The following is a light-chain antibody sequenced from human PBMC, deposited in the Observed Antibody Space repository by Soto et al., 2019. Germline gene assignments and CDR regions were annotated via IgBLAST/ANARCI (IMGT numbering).Light chain of an antibody. Sequence: EIVLTQSPGTLSLSPGERATLSCRASQTVSSSYLAWFQQKPGQAPRLLIYGASYRATGIPDRFSGSGSGTDFTLTISRLEPEDCAVYYCKQYGTAPPLTFGAGTRVEV. CDR2: GAS. CDR1: QTVSSSY. CDR3: KQYGTAPPLT. J-gene: IGKJ4*01. V-gene: IGKV3-20*01.